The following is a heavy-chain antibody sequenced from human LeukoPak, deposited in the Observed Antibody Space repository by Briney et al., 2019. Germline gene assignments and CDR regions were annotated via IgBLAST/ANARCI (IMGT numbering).Heavy chain of an antibody. J-gene: IGHJ4*02. D-gene: IGHD6-13*01. CDR2: IKQDGSEK. CDR3: ARERDSSSWYYMVDY. V-gene: IGHV3-7*01. Sequence: GGSLRLSCAASGFTFSSYWMSWVRQAPGKGLEWVANIKQDGSEKYYVDSVKGRFTISRDNAKNSLYLQMNSLRAEDTAVYYCARERDSSSWYYMVDYWGQGTLVTVSS. CDR1: GFTFSSYW.